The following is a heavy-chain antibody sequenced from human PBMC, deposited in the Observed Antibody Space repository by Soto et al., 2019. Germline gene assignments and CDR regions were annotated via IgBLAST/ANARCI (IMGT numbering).Heavy chain of an antibody. CDR2: INNKSGGT. CDR1: GYSFTDYH. Sequence: AAPVKVSCKASGYSFTDYHIHWVRQAPGQGLEWLGRINNKSGGTSTAQKFQGWVTMTRDRSISTVYMELTRLRSDDTAVYFCARGHSTDCSNGVCSFFYNHEMDVWGQGTTVTVSS. V-gene: IGHV1-2*04. D-gene: IGHD2-8*01. J-gene: IGHJ6*02. CDR3: ARGHSTDCSNGVCSFFYNHEMDV.